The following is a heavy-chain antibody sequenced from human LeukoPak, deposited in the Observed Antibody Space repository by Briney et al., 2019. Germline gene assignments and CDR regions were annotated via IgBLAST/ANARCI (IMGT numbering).Heavy chain of an antibody. Sequence: GGSLRLSCAASGFTFSSYAMSWVRQAPGKGLEWVSAISGGGGSTYYADSVKGRFTISRDNSKNTLYLQMNSLRAEDTAVYYCAKGHYSGSYFYLDYRGQGTLVTVYS. CDR2: ISGGGGST. D-gene: IGHD1-26*01. J-gene: IGHJ4*02. CDR3: AKGHYSGSYFYLDY. V-gene: IGHV3-23*01. CDR1: GFTFSSYA.